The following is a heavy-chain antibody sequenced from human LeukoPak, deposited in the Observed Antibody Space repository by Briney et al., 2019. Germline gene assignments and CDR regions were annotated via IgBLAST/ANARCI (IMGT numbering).Heavy chain of an antibody. CDR1: GGSISSYY. Sequence: KTSETLSLTCTVSGGSISSYYWSWIRQPAGKGLEWIGRIYTSGSTNYNPSLKRRVTMSVDTSKNQFSLKLSSVTAADTAVYYCARERIMITFGGVIVSGNWFDPWGQGTLVTVSS. CDR2: IYTSGST. V-gene: IGHV4-4*07. J-gene: IGHJ5*02. CDR3: ARERIMITFGGVIVSGNWFDP. D-gene: IGHD3-16*02.